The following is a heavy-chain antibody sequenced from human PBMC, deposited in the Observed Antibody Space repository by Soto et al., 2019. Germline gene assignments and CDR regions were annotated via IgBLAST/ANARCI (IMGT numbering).Heavy chain of an antibody. Sequence: VKVSCKASGFTFTSSAMQWVRQARVQRLEWIGWIVVGSGNTNYAQKFQERVTITRDMSTSTAYMELSSLRSEDTAVYYCAADSAKVRRYYSYYYMDVRGKGNSVTVS. D-gene: IGHD3-10*01. CDR3: AADSAKVRRYYSYYYMDV. J-gene: IGHJ6*03. CDR1: GFTFTSSA. V-gene: IGHV1-58*02. CDR2: IVVGSGNT.